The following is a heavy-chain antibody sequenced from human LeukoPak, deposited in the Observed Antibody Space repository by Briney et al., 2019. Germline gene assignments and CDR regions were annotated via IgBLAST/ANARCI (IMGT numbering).Heavy chain of an antibody. V-gene: IGHV1-69*13. D-gene: IGHD5-18*01. CDR1: GGTFSSYA. CDR2: IIPIFGTA. J-gene: IGHJ4*02. CDR3: ARGGYSYGYMGYSDY. Sequence: ASVKVSCKASGGTFSSYAISWVRQAPGQGLEWMGGIIPIFGTANYAQKFQGRVTITADESTSTAYMELRSLRSDDTAVYYCARGGYSYGYMGYSDYWGQGTLVTVSS.